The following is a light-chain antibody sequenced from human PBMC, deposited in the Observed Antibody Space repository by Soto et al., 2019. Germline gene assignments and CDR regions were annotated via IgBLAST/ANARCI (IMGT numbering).Light chain of an antibody. CDR3: SSYTGSSTVV. J-gene: IGLJ1*01. V-gene: IGLV2-14*01. Sequence: QSVLTQPASVSGSPGQSITISCTGTSSDVGGYNYVSWYQQLPGKAPKLMIYDVNNRPSGVSNRFSGSKSGNTASLTISGLQAEDEAEYYCSSYTGSSTVVVGTGTKLTVL. CDR2: DVN. CDR1: SSDVGGYNY.